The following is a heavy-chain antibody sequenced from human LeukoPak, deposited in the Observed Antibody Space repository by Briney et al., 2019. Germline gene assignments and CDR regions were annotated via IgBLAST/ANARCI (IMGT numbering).Heavy chain of an antibody. CDR3: ARGAHHGDSPNFDY. CDR2: IYYSGST. D-gene: IGHD2-21*02. CDR1: GGSISSGGYY. J-gene: IGHJ4*02. V-gene: IGHV4-31*03. Sequence: ASQTLSLTCTVSGGSISSGGYYWSWIRQHPGTGLEWIGYIYYSGSTYYNPSLKSRVTISVDTSKNQFSLKLSSVTAADTAVYYCARGAHHGDSPNFDYWGQGTLVTVSS.